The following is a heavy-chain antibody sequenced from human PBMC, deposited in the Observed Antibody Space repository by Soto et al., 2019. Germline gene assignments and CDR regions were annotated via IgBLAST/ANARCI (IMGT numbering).Heavy chain of an antibody. V-gene: IGHV1-8*01. CDR3: ARVVTDIWSGSPWYFDL. CDR1: GYTFTSYD. Sequence: ASVKVSCKASGYTFTSYDINWVRQATGQGLEWMGWMNPNSGNTGYAQKFQGRVTMTRNTSISTAYMELSSLRSEDTAVYYCARVVTDIWSGSPWYFDLWGRGTLVTVSS. J-gene: IGHJ2*01. CDR2: MNPNSGNT. D-gene: IGHD3-3*01.